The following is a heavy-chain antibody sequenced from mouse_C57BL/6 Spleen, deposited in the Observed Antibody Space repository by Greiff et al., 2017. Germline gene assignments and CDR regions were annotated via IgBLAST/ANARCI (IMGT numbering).Heavy chain of an antibody. V-gene: IGHV5-17*01. CDR1: GFTFSDYG. J-gene: IGHJ4*01. D-gene: IGHD2-1*01. CDR3: ARGYYGNYMDY. CDR2: ISSGSSTI. Sequence: EVKLMESGGGLVKPGGSLKLSCAASGFTFSDYGMHWVRQAPEKGLEWVAYISSGSSTIYYADTVKGRFTISRDNAKNNLFLQMTSLRSEDTAMYYCARGYYGNYMDYWGQGTSVTVSS.